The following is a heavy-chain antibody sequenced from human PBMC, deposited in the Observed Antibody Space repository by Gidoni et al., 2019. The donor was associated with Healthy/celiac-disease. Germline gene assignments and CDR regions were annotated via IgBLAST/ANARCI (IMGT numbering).Heavy chain of an antibody. CDR2: IVVGSGNT. CDR1: GFTFTSSA. J-gene: IGHJ4*02. D-gene: IGHD5-12*01. Sequence: QMQLVQSGPEVKKPGTSVKVSCKASGFTFTSSAVQWVRQARGQRLEWIGWIVVGSGNTNYAQKFQERVTITRDMSTSTAYMELSSLRSEDTAVYYCAASGHKKGVDYWGQGTLVTVSS. CDR3: AASGHKKGVDY. V-gene: IGHV1-58*01.